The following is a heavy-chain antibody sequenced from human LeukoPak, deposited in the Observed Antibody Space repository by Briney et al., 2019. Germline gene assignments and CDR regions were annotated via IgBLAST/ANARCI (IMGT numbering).Heavy chain of an antibody. D-gene: IGHD5-24*01. CDR2: ISYDGSNK. CDR3: AKAAMATSSFFDY. Sequence: PGRSLRLSCAASGFTFSSYGMHWVRQAPGKGLEWVAVISYDGSNKYYADSVKGRFTISRDNSKNTLYLQMNSLRAEDTALYYCAKAAMATSSFFDYWGQGTLVTVSS. J-gene: IGHJ4*02. V-gene: IGHV3-30*18. CDR1: GFTFSSYG.